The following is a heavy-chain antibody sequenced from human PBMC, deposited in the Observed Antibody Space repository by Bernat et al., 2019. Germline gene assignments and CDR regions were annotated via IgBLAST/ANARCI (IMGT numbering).Heavy chain of an antibody. CDR3: TKNSGYYRLDH. D-gene: IGHD5-12*01. V-gene: IGHV3-7*03. CDR1: GFNFNDYW. Sequence: EVQLVESGGGLVKPGGSLSLPCVVSGFNFNDYWITCVRQAPGKGLEWVATISSDKSAQHYVDSVKGRFIISRDNAEYSLYLQMNSLRAEDTAVYYCTKNSGYYRLDHWGQGALVTVSS. J-gene: IGHJ4*02. CDR2: ISSDKSAQ.